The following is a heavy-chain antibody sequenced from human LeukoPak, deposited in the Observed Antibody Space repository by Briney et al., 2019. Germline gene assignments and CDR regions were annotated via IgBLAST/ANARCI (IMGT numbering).Heavy chain of an antibody. Sequence: GGSLRLSCAASGFTFSSYGMHWVRQAPGKGLEWVAVIWYDGSNKYYADSVKGRFTISRDNSKNTLYLQMNSLRAEDTAVYYCAKVRGYSSRWYGDYFDYWGQGTLVTVSS. CDR1: GFTFSSYG. V-gene: IGHV3-33*06. CDR2: IWYDGSNK. D-gene: IGHD6-13*01. CDR3: AKVRGYSSRWYGDYFDY. J-gene: IGHJ4*02.